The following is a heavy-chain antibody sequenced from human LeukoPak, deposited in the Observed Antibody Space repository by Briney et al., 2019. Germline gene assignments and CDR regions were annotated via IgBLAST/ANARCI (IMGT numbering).Heavy chain of an antibody. J-gene: IGHJ4*02. V-gene: IGHV3-48*01. CDR1: GFTFRSYA. CDR3: ASGLVGGSFDY. CDR2: ITYNSGTI. D-gene: IGHD3-10*01. Sequence: PGGSLRLSCAASGFTFRSYAMQWVRQAPGKGLEWVSYITYNSGTIFYADSVKGRFTISRDNAKDSLYLQMNSLRAEDTAVYFCASGLVGGSFDYWGQGTLVTVSS.